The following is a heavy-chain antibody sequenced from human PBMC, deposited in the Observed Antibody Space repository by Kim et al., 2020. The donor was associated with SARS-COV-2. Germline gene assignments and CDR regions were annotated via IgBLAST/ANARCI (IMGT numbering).Heavy chain of an antibody. CDR3: ARVFMDV. V-gene: IGHV4-34*01. CDR1: GGSFSGYY. J-gene: IGHJ6*02. Sequence: SETLSLTCAVYGGSFSGYYWSWIRQPPGKGLEWIGEINHSGSTNYNPSLKSRVTISVDTSKNQFSLKLSSVTAADTAVYYCARVFMDVWGQGTTVTVSS. CDR2: INHSGST.